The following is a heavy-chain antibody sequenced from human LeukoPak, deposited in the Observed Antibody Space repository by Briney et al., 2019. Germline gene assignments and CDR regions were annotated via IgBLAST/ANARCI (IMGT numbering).Heavy chain of an antibody. CDR1: GYSISSGYY. CDR3: ASRCSSTSCYRLAAFDI. V-gene: IGHV4-38-2*02. Sequence: SETLSLTCTVSGYSISSGYYWGWIRQPPGKGLEWIGSIYHSGSTYCNPSLKSRVTISVDTSKNQFSLKLSSVTAADTAVYYCASRCSSTSCYRLAAFDIWGQGTMVTVSS. CDR2: IYHSGST. D-gene: IGHD2-2*01. J-gene: IGHJ3*02.